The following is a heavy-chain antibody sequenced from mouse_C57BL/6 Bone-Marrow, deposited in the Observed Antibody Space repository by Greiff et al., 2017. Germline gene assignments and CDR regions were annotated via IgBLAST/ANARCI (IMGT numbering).Heavy chain of an antibody. CDR3: ARWDYYGYYFDY. Sequence: QVQLQQPGTELVKPGASVKLSCKASGYTFTSYWMHWVKQRPGQGLEWIGNINPSNGGTNYNEKFKSKATMTVDKSSSPAYMQLSSLTSEDSAVYYCARWDYYGYYFDYWGQGTTLTVSS. D-gene: IGHD1-1*01. V-gene: IGHV1-53*01. J-gene: IGHJ2*01. CDR2: INPSNGGT. CDR1: GYTFTSYW.